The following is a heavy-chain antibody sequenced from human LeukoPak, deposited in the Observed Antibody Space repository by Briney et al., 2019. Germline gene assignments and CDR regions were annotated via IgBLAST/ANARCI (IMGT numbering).Heavy chain of an antibody. V-gene: IGHV4-30-2*01. CDR3: ARHTSSYGGFDY. CDR1: GGSISSGGYS. J-gene: IGHJ4*02. D-gene: IGHD4-17*01. Sequence: SQTLSLTCAVSGGSISSGGYSWSWIRQPPGKGLEWIGYIYHSGSTYYNPSLKSRVTISVDRSKNQFSLKLSSVTAADTAVYYCARHTSSYGGFDYWGQGTLVTVSS. CDR2: IYHSGST.